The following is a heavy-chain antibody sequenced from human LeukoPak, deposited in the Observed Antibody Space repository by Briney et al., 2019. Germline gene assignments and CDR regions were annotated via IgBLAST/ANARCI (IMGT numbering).Heavy chain of an antibody. J-gene: IGHJ3*02. CDR2: IYPGDSDT. V-gene: IGHV5-51*01. CDR3: ARPPTYSSGLLGYAFDI. Sequence: SSSSYYWGWIRQPPGKGLEWIGIIYPGDSDTRYSPSFQGQVTISADKSISTAYLQWSSLKVSDTAMYYCARPPTYSSGLLGYAFDIWGQGTMVTVSS. D-gene: IGHD3-22*01. CDR1: SSSSYY.